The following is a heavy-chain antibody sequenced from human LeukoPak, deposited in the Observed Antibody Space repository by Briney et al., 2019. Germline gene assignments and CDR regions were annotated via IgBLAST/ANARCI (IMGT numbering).Heavy chain of an antibody. CDR3: ARTDFWSGYDY. Sequence: SETLSLTCAVYGGSFSGYYWSWIRQPPGKGGEGIGEINHSGSTNYNPSLKCRVTITVDTYKNQFSLNLSSVTAADTAVYYCARTDFWSGYDYWGQGTLVTVSS. CDR2: INHSGST. V-gene: IGHV4-34*01. J-gene: IGHJ4*02. D-gene: IGHD3-3*01. CDR1: GGSFSGYY.